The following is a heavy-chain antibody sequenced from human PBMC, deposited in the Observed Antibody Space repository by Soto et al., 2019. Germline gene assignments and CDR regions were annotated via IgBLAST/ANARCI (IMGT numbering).Heavy chain of an antibody. Sequence: QVHLVESGGGVVQPGRSLRLSCEASGFTFNSYPIHWVRQAPGKGLEWVAVISYDGRNDYYGDSVRGRFTISRDNSKNTVYLQMNSLTPEDTAVYYCARDPYSDYWGQGTLVTVSS. CDR2: ISYDGRND. J-gene: IGHJ4*02. CDR1: GFTFNSYP. CDR3: ARDPYSDY. V-gene: IGHV3-30*04.